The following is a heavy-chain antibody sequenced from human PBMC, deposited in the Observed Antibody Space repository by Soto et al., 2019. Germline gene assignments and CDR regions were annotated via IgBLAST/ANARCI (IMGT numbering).Heavy chain of an antibody. D-gene: IGHD3-22*01. CDR2: IIPIFGTA. J-gene: IGHJ3*01. V-gene: IGHV1-69*06. CDR1: GGTFSSYA. Sequence: QVQLVQSGAEVKKPGSSVKVSCKASGGTFSSYAISWVRQAPGQGLEWMGGIIPIFGTANYAQKIQGRVTITADKSTSTAYMELSSLRSEDTAVYYCARGRKRITMIVDAFDFWGQGTMVTVSS. CDR3: ARGRKRITMIVDAFDF.